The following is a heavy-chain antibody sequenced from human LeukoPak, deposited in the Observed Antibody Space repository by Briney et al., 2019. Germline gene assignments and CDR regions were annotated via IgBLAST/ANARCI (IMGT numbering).Heavy chain of an antibody. J-gene: IGHJ4*02. Sequence: SETLSLTCAVYGGSFSGYYWSWIRQPPGKGLEWIGEINHSGSTNYNPPLKSRVTISVDTSKNQFSLKLSSVTAADTAVYYCARHIKQGRPLPRGTQRYYFDYWGQGTLVTVSS. CDR3: ARHIKQGRPLPRGTQRYYFDY. D-gene: IGHD2-21*01. CDR1: GGSFSGYY. V-gene: IGHV4-34*01. CDR2: INHSGST.